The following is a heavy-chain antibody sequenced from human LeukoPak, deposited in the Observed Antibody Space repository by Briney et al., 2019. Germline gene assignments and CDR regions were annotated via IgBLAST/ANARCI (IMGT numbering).Heavy chain of an antibody. CDR2: INPNSGGT. J-gene: IGHJ4*02. CDR1: GYTFTGYY. CDR3: ARDGKLKWLQLIN. Sequence: ASVKVSCKAAGYTFTGYYMHWVRQSPGQRLEWMGWINPNSGGTNYAQKFQGRVTRTRDTSISTAYRELSRLRSDDTAVHYCARDGKLKWLQLINWGQGTLVTASS. V-gene: IGHV1-2*02. D-gene: IGHD5-12*01.